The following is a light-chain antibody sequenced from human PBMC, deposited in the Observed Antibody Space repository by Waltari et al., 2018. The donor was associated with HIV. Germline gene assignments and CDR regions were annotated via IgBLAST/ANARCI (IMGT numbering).Light chain of an antibody. J-gene: IGLJ3*02. CDR2: SNN. Sequence: QSVLTQPPSASGTPGQTVTISCSGSRSNIGSNTVNWYQHLPGTAPKLLIYSNNVTPPGGPDPFFGFKSGTSASLAISGLQSQDEADYYCTTWDDRLNALVFGGGTEVTVL. V-gene: IGLV1-44*01. CDR3: TTWDDRLNALV. CDR1: RSNIGSNT.